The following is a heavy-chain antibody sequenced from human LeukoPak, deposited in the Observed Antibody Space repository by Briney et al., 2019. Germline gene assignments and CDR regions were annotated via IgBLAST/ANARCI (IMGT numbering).Heavy chain of an antibody. V-gene: IGHV1-18*01. CDR2: ISAYNGNT. Sequence: GASVKVSCKASGYTFTSYGISWVQQAPGQGLEWMGWISAYNGNTNYAQKLQGRVTMTTDTSTSTAYMELRSLRSDDTAVYYCARVIVVVPAAIRHYYYYYMDVWGKGTTVTVSS. J-gene: IGHJ6*03. CDR1: GYTFTSYG. CDR3: ARVIVVVPAAIRHYYYYYMDV. D-gene: IGHD2-2*02.